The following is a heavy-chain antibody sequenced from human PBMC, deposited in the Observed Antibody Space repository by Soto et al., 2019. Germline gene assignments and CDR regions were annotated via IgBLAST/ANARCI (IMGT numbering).Heavy chain of an antibody. Sequence: PGGSLRLSCAASGFTFSNYAMSWVRQAPGKGLEWVSSISGSGVNTYYADSVKGRFTIFRDSSTNMLYLQMNSLKGEDTAVYYCATMVRGVIFDSWGQGTLVTVSS. CDR2: ISGSGVNT. D-gene: IGHD3-10*01. CDR3: ATMVRGVIFDS. J-gene: IGHJ5*01. V-gene: IGHV3-23*01. CDR1: GFTFSNYA.